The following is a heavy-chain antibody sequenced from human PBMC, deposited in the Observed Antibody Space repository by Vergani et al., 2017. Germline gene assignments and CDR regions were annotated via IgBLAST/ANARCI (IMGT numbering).Heavy chain of an antibody. CDR1: GGSISSYY. Sequence: QVQLQESGPGLVKPSETLSLTCTVSGGSISSYYWSWIRQPPGKGLEWIGYIYYSGSTNYNPSLKSRVTISVDTSKNQFSLKLSSVTAADTAVYYCARGLPARGGYSPFDYWGQGTLVTVSS. CDR3: ARGLPARGGYSPFDY. V-gene: IGHV4-59*01. D-gene: IGHD3-10*01. CDR2: IYYSGST. J-gene: IGHJ4*02.